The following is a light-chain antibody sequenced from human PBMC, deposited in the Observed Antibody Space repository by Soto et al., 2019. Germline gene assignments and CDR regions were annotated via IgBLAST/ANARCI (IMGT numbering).Light chain of an antibody. CDR1: QSVLYSSNNKNY. V-gene: IGKV4-1*01. CDR2: WAS. J-gene: IGKJ4*01. Sequence: DIVMTQSPDSLAVSLGERATINCKSSQSVLYSSNNKNYLAWYQQKPGQPPKLLIYWASTRESGVPDRFSGGGSGTDFTLTISSLQAEDVAVYYCQQYYSIPLTFGGGTKVDI. CDR3: QQYYSIPLT.